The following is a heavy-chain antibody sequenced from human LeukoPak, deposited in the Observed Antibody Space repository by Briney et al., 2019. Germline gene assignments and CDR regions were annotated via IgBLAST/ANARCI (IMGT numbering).Heavy chain of an antibody. D-gene: IGHD3-10*01. J-gene: IGHJ6*04. CDR2: IHYSGST. CDR1: GGSISTYY. CDR3: ARDSITMVRGVQTFYYYYGMDV. V-gene: IGHV4-59*01. Sequence: SETLSLTCTVSGGSISTYYWSWIRQPPGKGLEWIGYIHYSGSTNYNPSLKSRVTISVDTSKNQFSLKLSSVTAADTAVYYCARDSITMVRGVQTFYYYYGMDVWGKGTTVTVSS.